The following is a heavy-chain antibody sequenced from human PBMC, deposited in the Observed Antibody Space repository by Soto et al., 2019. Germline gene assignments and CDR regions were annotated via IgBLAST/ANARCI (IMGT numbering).Heavy chain of an antibody. CDR2: ISAYDGYT. D-gene: IGHD3-22*01. CDR3: ARGGFYDSSGARNYYYYGMNV. CDR1: GYTFTSYG. V-gene: IGHV1-18*01. J-gene: IGHJ6*02. Sequence: ASVKVSCKASGYTFTSYGINWVRQAPGQGLEWLGWISAYDGYTNYAQILQGRVSMTTDTSTKTAYMELRSLRSGDTAMYYCARGGFYDSSGARNYYYYGMNVWGQGTTVTVSS.